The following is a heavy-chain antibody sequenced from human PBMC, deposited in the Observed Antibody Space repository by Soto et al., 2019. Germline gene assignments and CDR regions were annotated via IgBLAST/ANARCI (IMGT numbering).Heavy chain of an antibody. CDR2: IKSKAAGGTT. CDR1: GFTFSNAW. J-gene: IGHJ3*02. CDR3: ACSRVSGSYYDAFDM. D-gene: IGHD3-10*01. V-gene: IGHV3-15*01. Sequence: EVRLVESGGGLVKPGGSLRLSCAASGFTFSNAWMTWVRQAPGKGLEWVGRIKSKAAGGTTDYAAPVKGRFTISRDDSSNTLYLQMKSLKTEDTAVYFCACSRVSGSYYDAFDMRGPATMVAVSS.